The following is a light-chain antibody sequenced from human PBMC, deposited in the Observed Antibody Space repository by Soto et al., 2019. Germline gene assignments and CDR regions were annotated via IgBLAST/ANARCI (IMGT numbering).Light chain of an antibody. CDR3: CSYAGSSTVI. CDR1: FSDIGSYNL. Sequence: QSALTQPASVSGSPGQSITISCTGTFSDIGSYNLVSWYQQHPGTAPKLMIYEDTKRPSGVSNRFSGSKSGYTASLTISGLQAEDEADYYCCSYAGSSTVIFGGGTKLHVL. J-gene: IGLJ2*01. V-gene: IGLV2-23*01. CDR2: EDT.